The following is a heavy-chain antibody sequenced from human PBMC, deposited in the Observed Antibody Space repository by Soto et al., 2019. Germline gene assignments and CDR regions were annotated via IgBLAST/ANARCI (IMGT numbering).Heavy chain of an antibody. CDR1: GGSISSYY. CDR2: IYYSGST. CDR3: ARRPSSYGDYVYFDY. V-gene: IGHV4-59*08. Sequence: LSLTCTVSGGSISSYYWSWIRQPPGKGLEWIGYIYYSGSTNYNPSLKSRVTISVDTSKNQFSLKLSSVTAADTAVYYCARRPSSYGDYVYFDYWGQGTLVTVSS. J-gene: IGHJ4*02. D-gene: IGHD4-17*01.